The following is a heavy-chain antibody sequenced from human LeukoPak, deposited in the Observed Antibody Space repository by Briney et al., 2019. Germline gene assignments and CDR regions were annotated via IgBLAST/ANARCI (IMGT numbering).Heavy chain of an antibody. Sequence: SETLSLTCTVSVGSISSYYWTWIRQPAGMGLEWIGRIYSTGSTNYNPSLKSRVTMSVDTSKNKFSLKFTSVTAAGTAVYYCAREAIPVAAPWFNYWGQGTLVTVSS. D-gene: IGHD6-19*01. CDR1: VGSISSYY. J-gene: IGHJ4*02. CDR2: IYSTGST. V-gene: IGHV4-4*07. CDR3: AREAIPVAAPWFNY.